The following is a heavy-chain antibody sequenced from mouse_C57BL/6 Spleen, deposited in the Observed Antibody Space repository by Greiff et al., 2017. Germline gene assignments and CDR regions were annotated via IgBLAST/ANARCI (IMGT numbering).Heavy chain of an antibody. CDR3: TKFNYYGSSYDYFDY. J-gene: IGHJ2*01. V-gene: IGHV6-3*01. CDR2: IRLKSDNYAT. CDR1: GFTFSNYW. Sequence: EVMLVESGGGLVQPGGSMKLSCVASGFTFSNYWMNWVRQSPEKGLEWVAQIRLKSDNYATHYAESVKGRFTISRDDSKSSVYLQMNNLRAEDTGIYYCTKFNYYGSSYDYFDYGGQGTTLTVSS. D-gene: IGHD1-1*01.